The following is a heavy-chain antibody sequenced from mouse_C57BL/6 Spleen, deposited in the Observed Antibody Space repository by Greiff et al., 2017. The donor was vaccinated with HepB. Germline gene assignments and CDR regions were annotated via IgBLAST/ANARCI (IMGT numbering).Heavy chain of an antibody. CDR3: ARGGNYYGSEYYFDY. D-gene: IGHD1-1*01. J-gene: IGHJ2*01. V-gene: IGHV1-72*01. CDR1: GYTFTSYW. CDR2: TDPNSGGT. Sequence: QVQLQQPGAELVKPGASVKLSCKASGYTFTSYWMHWVKQRPGRGLEWSGRTDPNSGGTKYNEKFKSKATLTVDKPSSTAYMQLSSLTSEDSAVYYCARGGNYYGSEYYFDYWGQGTTLTVSS.